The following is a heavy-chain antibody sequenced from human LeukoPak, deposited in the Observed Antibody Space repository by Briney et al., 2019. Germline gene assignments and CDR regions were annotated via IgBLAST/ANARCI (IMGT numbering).Heavy chain of an antibody. J-gene: IGHJ5*02. CDR3: ARGIMMVGP. CDR1: GGSFSGYY. D-gene: IGHD3-16*01. Sequence: SETLSLTCAVYGGSFSGYYWSWIRQPPGKGLEWIGYIYYSGSTNYTPSLKSRVTISVDTSKNQFSLKLSSVTAADTAVYYCARGIMMVGPCGQRTLVTVSS. V-gene: IGHV4-59*01. CDR2: IYYSGST.